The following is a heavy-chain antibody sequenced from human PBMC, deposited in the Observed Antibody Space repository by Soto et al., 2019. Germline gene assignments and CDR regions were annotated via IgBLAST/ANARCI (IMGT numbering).Heavy chain of an antibody. D-gene: IGHD6-13*01. Sequence: PGGSLRLSCAASGFTFSSYGMHWVRQAPGKGLEWVAVISYDGSNKYYADSVKGRFTISRDNSKNTLYLQMNSLRAEDTAVYYCAKTQRTAAAGYYYYYYMDVWGKGTTVTVSS. J-gene: IGHJ6*03. CDR1: GFTFSSYG. CDR3: AKTQRTAAAGYYYYYYMDV. V-gene: IGHV3-30*18. CDR2: ISYDGSNK.